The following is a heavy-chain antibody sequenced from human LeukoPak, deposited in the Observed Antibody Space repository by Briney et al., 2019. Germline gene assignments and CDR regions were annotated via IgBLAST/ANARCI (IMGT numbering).Heavy chain of an antibody. V-gene: IGHV1-24*01. CDR3: AAAPQTYYYDSGDYYSDY. Sequence: ASVKVSCKVSGYSLTELSIQWVRQAPGERLEWMGGFDAEDGKTIYAQKFQGRVTMTEDTSMDTAYMDLGSLRTEDTATYYCAAAPQTYYYDSGDYYSDYWGQGTLVTVSS. CDR1: GYSLTELS. D-gene: IGHD3-22*01. J-gene: IGHJ4*02. CDR2: FDAEDGKT.